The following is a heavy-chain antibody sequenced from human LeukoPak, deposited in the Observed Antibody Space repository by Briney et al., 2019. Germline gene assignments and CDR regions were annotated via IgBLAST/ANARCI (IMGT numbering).Heavy chain of an antibody. CDR2: ISYDGSNK. CDR1: GFTFSSYG. Sequence: PGGSLRLSCAASGFTFSSYGMHWVRQAPGKGLEWVAVISYDGSNKYYADSVKGRFTISRDNSKNTLYLQMNSLRAEDTAVYYCARDWHIVVVTAAGGWGQGTLVTVSS. CDR3: ARDWHIVVVTAAGG. J-gene: IGHJ4*02. D-gene: IGHD2-21*02. V-gene: IGHV3-30*19.